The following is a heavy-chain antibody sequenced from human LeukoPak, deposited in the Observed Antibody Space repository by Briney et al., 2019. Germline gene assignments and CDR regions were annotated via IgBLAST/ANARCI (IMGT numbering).Heavy chain of an antibody. CDR1: GYSISSGYY. CDR2: IYYSGST. J-gene: IGHJ6*03. D-gene: IGHD2-21*01. V-gene: IGHV4-61*01. Sequence: SETLSLTCTVSGYSISSGYYWGWIRQPPGKGLEWIGYIYYSGSTNYNPSLKSRVTISVDTSKNQFSLKLSSVTAADTAVYYCARGENLAYCGGDCYYMDVWGKGTTVTISS. CDR3: ARGENLAYCGGDCYYMDV.